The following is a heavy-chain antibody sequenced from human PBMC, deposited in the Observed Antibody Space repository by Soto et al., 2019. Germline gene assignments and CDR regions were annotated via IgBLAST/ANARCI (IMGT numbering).Heavy chain of an antibody. Sequence: GGSLRLSCAASGFTFSSYWMSWVRQAPGKGLGWVANIKQDGSEKYYVDSVKGRFTISRDNAKNSLYLQMTSLRAEDTAVYYCENYEKNRVQYDAHDIWGQGTRVIVSS. CDR3: ENYEKNRVQYDAHDI. J-gene: IGHJ3*02. CDR1: GFTFSSYW. D-gene: IGHD4-4*01. V-gene: IGHV3-7*01. CDR2: IKQDGSEK.